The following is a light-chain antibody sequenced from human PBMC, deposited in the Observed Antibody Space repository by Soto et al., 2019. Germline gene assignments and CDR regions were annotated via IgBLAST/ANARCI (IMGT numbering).Light chain of an antibody. Sequence: QSVLTQPPSVSGAPGQRVIVSCSGSDSNIGSNTVDWYQHLPGMAPKVLIYSNNLRPSGVPARFSGSKSGTSASLAISGLQSEDEADYFCAPGDDSLNTPLFGGGTKLPVL. CDR1: DSNIGSNT. CDR3: APGDDSLNTPL. V-gene: IGLV1-44*01. CDR2: SNN. J-gene: IGLJ3*02.